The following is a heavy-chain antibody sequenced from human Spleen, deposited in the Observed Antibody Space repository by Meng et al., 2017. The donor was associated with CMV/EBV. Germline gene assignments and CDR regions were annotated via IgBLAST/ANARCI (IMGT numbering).Heavy chain of an antibody. Sequence: GSLRLSCVASGFTFSSYAMSWVRQAPGKGLEWVSSITGSAGNTYYADSVKGRFTISRDNSKNTLYLQMNSLRAEDTAIYFCASPFYSQVGDGVDVWGQGTTVTVSS. J-gene: IGHJ6*02. CDR3: ASPFYSQVGDGVDV. CDR1: GFTFSSYA. CDR2: ITGSAGNT. D-gene: IGHD4-11*01. V-gene: IGHV3-23*01.